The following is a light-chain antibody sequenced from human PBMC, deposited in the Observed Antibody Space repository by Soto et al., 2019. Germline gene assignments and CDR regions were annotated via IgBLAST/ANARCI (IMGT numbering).Light chain of an antibody. V-gene: IGLV3-1*01. Sequence: SYELTQPPSVSVSPGQTASITCTGDKLGDKYACWYQQKPDQSPVVVIYQDGKRPSGIPERFSGSNSGNTATLTISGTQAMDEADYYCQAWDSSTRVFGGGTKLTVL. J-gene: IGLJ3*02. CDR1: KLGDKY. CDR2: QDG. CDR3: QAWDSSTRV.